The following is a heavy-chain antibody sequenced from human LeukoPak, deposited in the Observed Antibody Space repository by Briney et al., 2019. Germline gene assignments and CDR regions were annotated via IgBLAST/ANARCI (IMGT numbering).Heavy chain of an antibody. D-gene: IGHD3-22*01. CDR1: VFSFRDSG. CDR3: CIEQLTMINVAITDDAFDV. V-gene: IGHV3-30*02. J-gene: IGHJ3*01. Sequence: GGSLRLSCATSVFSFRDSGMHWVRQAPGKGLEWVAFIQYDGIKKYYVDSVKGRFTVSRDDSQKTLYLQMNSLRPEDTAVYYCCIEQLTMINVAITDDAFDVWGQGTVVTVSS. CDR2: IQYDGIKK.